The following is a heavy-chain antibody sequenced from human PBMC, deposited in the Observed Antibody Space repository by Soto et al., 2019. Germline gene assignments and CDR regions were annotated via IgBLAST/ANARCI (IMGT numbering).Heavy chain of an antibody. V-gene: IGHV3-15*07. CDR3: TTDLASQGRGEFDY. J-gene: IGHJ4*02. CDR2: IKPNTDG. Sequence: EVQLVESGGGLVESGGSLRLSCAASGLSFSMGWMNWVRQAPGKGLEWVGHIKPNTDGDYAAPVRGRFTFSKDDSRNTVYLQMNSLKSEDTAVYYCTTDLASQGRGEFDYWGQGTLVTVSS. CDR1: GLSFSMGW.